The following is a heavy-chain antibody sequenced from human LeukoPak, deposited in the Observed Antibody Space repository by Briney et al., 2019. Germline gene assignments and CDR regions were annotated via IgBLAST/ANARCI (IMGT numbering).Heavy chain of an antibody. J-gene: IGHJ4*02. CDR3: TRERDYTDEY. Sequence: GGSLRLSCTGSGFTFGDYAMSWFRQAPGKGLEWVGFIRGKGSGGSTEYAASVKGRFTISRDDSRSMAYLQMDGLRTKDTAVYYCTRERDYTDEYWGQGTLVTVSS. CDR2: IRGKGSGGST. D-gene: IGHD4-11*01. V-gene: IGHV3-49*03. CDR1: GFTFGDYA.